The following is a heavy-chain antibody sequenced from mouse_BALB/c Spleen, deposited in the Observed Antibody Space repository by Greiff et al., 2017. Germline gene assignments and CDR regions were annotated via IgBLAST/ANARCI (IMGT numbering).Heavy chain of an antibody. Sequence: VQLQQSGPGLVKPSQSLSLTCTVTGYSITSDYAWNWIRQFPGNKLEWMGYISYSGSTSYNPSLKSRISITRDTSKNQFFLQLNSVTTEDTATYYCARDGYVRDFDYWGQGTTLTVSS. V-gene: IGHV3-2*02. CDR3: ARDGYVRDFDY. CDR1: GYSITSDYA. CDR2: ISYSGST. D-gene: IGHD1-2*01. J-gene: IGHJ2*01.